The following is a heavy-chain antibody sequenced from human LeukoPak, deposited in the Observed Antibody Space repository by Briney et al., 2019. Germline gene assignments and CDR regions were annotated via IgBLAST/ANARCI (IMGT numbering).Heavy chain of an antibody. V-gene: IGHV4-4*02. CDR1: GGSISSSNW. J-gene: IGHJ4*02. Sequence: PSGTRSLTCAISGGSISSSNWWTWVRQPPGKGLEWVGEIYLRGNTNYNPSLESRATISVDESKTQLSLRLESVTAADTAVYYCARGTITTVTDSWGPGALVTVSS. D-gene: IGHD4-17*01. CDR2: IYLRGNT. CDR3: ARGTITTVTDS.